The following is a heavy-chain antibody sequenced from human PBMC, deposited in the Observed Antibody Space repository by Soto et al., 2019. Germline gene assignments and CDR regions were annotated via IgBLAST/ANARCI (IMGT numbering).Heavy chain of an antibody. Sequence: SETLSLTCAVYGGSFSGYYWSWIRRAPGKGLEWIGEVHLAGSTNYSPSLKGRVTMSLDTSKNQFSLMLTSVTAADTAMYYCARRVVPAALGLWGRGTLVTVSS. J-gene: IGHJ2*01. V-gene: IGHV4-34*01. CDR2: VHLAGST. CDR1: GGSFSGYY. D-gene: IGHD2-2*01. CDR3: ARRVVPAALGL.